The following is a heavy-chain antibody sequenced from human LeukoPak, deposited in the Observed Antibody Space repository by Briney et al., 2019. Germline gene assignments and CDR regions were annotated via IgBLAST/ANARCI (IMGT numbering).Heavy chain of an antibody. D-gene: IGHD1-26*01. CDR2: ISGSGGST. Sequence: GGSLRLSCAASGFTFSSYAMSWVRQAPGKGLEWVSAISGSGGSTYYADSVKGRFTISRDTSKNTPYLQMNSLRAEDTAVYYCAKDPGRFLDYWGQGTLVTVSS. CDR3: AKDPGRFLDY. CDR1: GFTFSSYA. J-gene: IGHJ4*02. V-gene: IGHV3-23*01.